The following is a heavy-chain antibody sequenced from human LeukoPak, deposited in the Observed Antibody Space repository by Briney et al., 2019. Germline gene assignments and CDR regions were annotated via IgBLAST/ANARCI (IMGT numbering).Heavy chain of an antibody. CDR3: ARLGLLWFGDP. CDR1: GYSISSGYY. J-gene: IGHJ5*02. Sequence: SETLSLTCAVSGYSISSGYYWGWIRQPPGKGLEWIGSIYYSGSTYYNPSLKSRVTISVDTSKNQFSLKLSSVTAADTAVYYCARLGLLWFGDPWGQGTLVTVSS. CDR2: IYYSGST. V-gene: IGHV4-38-2*01. D-gene: IGHD3-10*01.